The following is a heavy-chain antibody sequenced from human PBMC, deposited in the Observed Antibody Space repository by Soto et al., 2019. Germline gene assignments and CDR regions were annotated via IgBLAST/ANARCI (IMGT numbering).Heavy chain of an antibody. D-gene: IGHD6-13*01. Sequence: SPTLSLTGAISGDSVSSNSAAWNWIRQSPSRGLEWLGRTYYRSKWYNDYAVSVKSRITINPDTSKNQVSLQLNSVTPEDTAVYYCARDKGMAAAGTNYYYYGMDVWGQGTTVTVSS. J-gene: IGHJ6*02. CDR3: ARDKGMAAAGTNYYYYGMDV. CDR2: TYYRSKWYN. CDR1: GDSVSSNSAA. V-gene: IGHV6-1*01.